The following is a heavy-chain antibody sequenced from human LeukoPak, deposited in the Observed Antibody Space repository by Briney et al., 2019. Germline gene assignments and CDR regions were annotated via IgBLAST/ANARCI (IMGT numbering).Heavy chain of an antibody. CDR2: IIPIFGTA. J-gene: IGHJ5*02. D-gene: IGHD6-19*01. CDR3: ARVGSGWYNNWFDP. Sequence: SVNVSCKASGGTFSSYAISWVRQAPGQGLEWMGGIIPIFGTANYAQKFQGRVTITADESTSTAYMELSSLRSEDTTVYYCARVGSGWYNNWFDPWGQGTLVTVSS. V-gene: IGHV1-69*13. CDR1: GGTFSSYA.